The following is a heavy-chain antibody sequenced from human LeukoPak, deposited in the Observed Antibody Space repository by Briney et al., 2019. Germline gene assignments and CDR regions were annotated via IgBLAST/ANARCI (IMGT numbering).Heavy chain of an antibody. V-gene: IGHV3-64D*09. D-gene: IGHD2/OR15-2a*01. CDR3: VKDLRSDFMGVLSRYLSY. J-gene: IGHJ4*02. CDR1: GFTFSSFA. CDR2: ISRNGGST. Sequence: GGSLILSCSASGFTFSSFAMHWVRQAPGKGLEYVAAISRNGGSTYYADSVKGRFTISRDNSKNTLYLQMSSLRAEDTAVYLCVKDLRSDFMGVLSRYLSYWGQGTLVTVSS.